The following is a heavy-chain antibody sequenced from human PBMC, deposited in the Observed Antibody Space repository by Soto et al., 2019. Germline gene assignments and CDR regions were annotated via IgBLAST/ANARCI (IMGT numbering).Heavy chain of an antibody. CDR3: ARDQVGYYYDSSGYPSSFDY. J-gene: IGHJ4*02. Sequence: HGGSPRLSCAACGFTVCSYAMHGVRQDPGKGLEWVAVISYDGSNKYYADSVKGRFTISRDNSKNTLYLQMNSLRAEDTAVYYCARDQVGYYYDSSGYPSSFDYWGQGTLVTVSS. CDR1: GFTVCSYA. D-gene: IGHD3-22*01. CDR2: ISYDGSNK. V-gene: IGHV3-30-3*01.